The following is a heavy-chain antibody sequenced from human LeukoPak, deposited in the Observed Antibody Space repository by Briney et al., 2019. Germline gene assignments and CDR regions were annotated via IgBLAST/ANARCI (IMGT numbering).Heavy chain of an antibody. CDR2: INPSGGST. Sequence: ASVKVSCKASGYTFTSYYMHWVRQAPGQGLEWMGIINPSGGSTSYAQKFQGRVTMTRDTSTGTVYMELSSLRSEDTAVYYCARDHTNRDIVVVPAVKDAFDIWGQGTMVTVSS. D-gene: IGHD2-2*01. J-gene: IGHJ3*02. V-gene: IGHV1-46*01. CDR3: ARDHTNRDIVVVPAVKDAFDI. CDR1: GYTFTSYY.